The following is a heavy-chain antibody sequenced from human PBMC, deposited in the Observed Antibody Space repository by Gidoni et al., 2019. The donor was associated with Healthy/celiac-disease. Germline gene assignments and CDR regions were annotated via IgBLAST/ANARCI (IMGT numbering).Heavy chain of an antibody. CDR2: IYYSGST. CDR3: ARDRRARYYDSSGYYPSRFFDY. CDR1: GGSISSGGYY. D-gene: IGHD3-22*01. V-gene: IGHV4-31*03. Sequence: QVQLQESGPGLVKPSQTLSLTCTVSGGSISSGGYYWRWIRQHPGKGLEWIGYIYYSGSTYYNPSLKSRVTISVDTSKNQFSLKLSSVTAADTAVYYCARDRRARYYDSSGYYPSRFFDYWGQGTLVTVSS. J-gene: IGHJ4*02.